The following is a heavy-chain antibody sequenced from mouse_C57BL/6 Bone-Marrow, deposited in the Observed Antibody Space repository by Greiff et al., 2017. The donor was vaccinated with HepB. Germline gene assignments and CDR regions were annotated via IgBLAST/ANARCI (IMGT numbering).Heavy chain of an antibody. Sequence: QLQQSGPELVKPGASVKISCKASGYSFTGYYMNWVKQSPEKSLEWIGEINPSTGGTTYNQKFKAKATLTVDKSSSTAYMQLKSLTSEDSAVYYCAKGRDGYWGQGTLVTVSA. CDR2: INPSTGGT. CDR1: GYSFTGYY. CDR3: AKGRDGY. J-gene: IGHJ3*02. V-gene: IGHV1-42*01.